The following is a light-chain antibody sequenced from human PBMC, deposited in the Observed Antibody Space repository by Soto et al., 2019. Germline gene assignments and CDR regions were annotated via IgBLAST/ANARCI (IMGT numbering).Light chain of an antibody. CDR1: SSDVGAYNF. CDR3: SSFTRSTTWV. Sequence: QSALTQPASVSGSPGQSITISCTGTSSDVGAYNFVSWYQQHPGKVPKLIIYEVSNRPSGVSNRFSGSKSGNTASLSISGLQVEDEADYYCSSFTRSTTWVFGGGTKLTVL. J-gene: IGLJ3*02. CDR2: EVS. V-gene: IGLV2-14*01.